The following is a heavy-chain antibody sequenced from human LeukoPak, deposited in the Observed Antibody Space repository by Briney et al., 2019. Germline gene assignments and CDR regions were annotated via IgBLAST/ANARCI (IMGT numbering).Heavy chain of an antibody. CDR1: GGTFSSYA. Sequence: SVKVSCKASGGTFSSYAISWVRQAPGQGLEWMGGIIPIFGTANYAQKFQGRVTITTDESTSTAYMELSSLRSEDTAVYYCARVYGSGSPDAFDIWGQGTMVTASS. V-gene: IGHV1-69*05. J-gene: IGHJ3*02. CDR2: IIPIFGTA. CDR3: ARVYGSGSPDAFDI. D-gene: IGHD3-10*01.